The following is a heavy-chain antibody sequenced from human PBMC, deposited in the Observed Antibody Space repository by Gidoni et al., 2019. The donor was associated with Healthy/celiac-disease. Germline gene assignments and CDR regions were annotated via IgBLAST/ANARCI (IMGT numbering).Heavy chain of an antibody. CDR3: AREGIAAAGHPLPWSGFDY. Sequence: QVQLVQSGAEVKKPGASVKVSCKASGYTFTSYYMHWVRQAPGQGLEWMGIINPSGGSTSYAQKFQGRVTMTRDTSTSTVYMELSSLRSEDTAVYYCAREGIAAAGHPLPWSGFDYWGQGTLVTVSS. V-gene: IGHV1-46*01. CDR1: GYTFTSYY. D-gene: IGHD6-13*01. CDR2: INPSGGST. J-gene: IGHJ4*02.